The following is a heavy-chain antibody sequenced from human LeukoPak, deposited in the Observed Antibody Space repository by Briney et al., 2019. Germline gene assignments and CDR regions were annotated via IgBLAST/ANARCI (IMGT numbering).Heavy chain of an antibody. Sequence: PSETLSLTCTVSGGSISSYYWSWIRQPPGKGLEWIGYIYYSGSTNYNPSLKSRVTISVHTSKNQFSLKLSSVTVADTAVYYCARDGYGGYNWFDPWGQGTLVTVSS. J-gene: IGHJ5*02. D-gene: IGHD4-17*01. V-gene: IGHV4-59*01. CDR2: IYYSGST. CDR1: GGSISSYY. CDR3: ARDGYGGYNWFDP.